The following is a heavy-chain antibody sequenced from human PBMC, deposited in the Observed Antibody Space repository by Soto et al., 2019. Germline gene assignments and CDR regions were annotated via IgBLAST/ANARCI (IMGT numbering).Heavy chain of an antibody. V-gene: IGHV1-3*01. J-gene: IGHJ4*02. Sequence: QVQLVQSGAEVKKPGASVKVSCKASGYTFTSYAMHWVRQAPGQRLEWMGWINAGNGNTKYSQKFQGRVTITRDTSASTAYRELSSLRSEDTAVYCCARVSGWYYFDYWGQGTLVTVSS. CDR2: INAGNGNT. D-gene: IGHD6-19*01. CDR3: ARVSGWYYFDY. CDR1: GYTFTSYA.